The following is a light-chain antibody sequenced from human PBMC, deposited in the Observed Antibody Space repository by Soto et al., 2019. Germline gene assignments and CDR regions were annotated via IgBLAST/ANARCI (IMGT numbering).Light chain of an antibody. CDR1: QSVSSS. CDR2: DVS. J-gene: IGKJ5*01. CDR3: QHRATGPPVIT. V-gene: IGKV3-11*01. Sequence: ENVLTQFPATLSLSPGERATLSCRASQSVSSSLAWFQQKPGQPPRLLMYDVSNRATGIPARFSGSGSGTDFTLTISSLEPEDYAVYYCQHRATGPPVITFGQGTRLEIK.